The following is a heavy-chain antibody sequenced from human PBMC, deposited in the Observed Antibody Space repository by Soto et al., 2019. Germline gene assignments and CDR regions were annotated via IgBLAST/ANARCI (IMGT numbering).Heavy chain of an antibody. D-gene: IGHD4-17*01. CDR1: GFSLSTSGVG. V-gene: IGHV2-5*02. Sequence: QITLKESGPTLVKPTQTLTLTCTFSGFSLSTSGVGVGWIRQPPGKALEWLALIYWDDDKRYSPSLKSRLTITKDTSKNQVVLTMTNMDPVDTATYYCARHRYGAYGIDYWGQGTLVTVSS. CDR2: IYWDDDK. CDR3: ARHRYGAYGIDY. J-gene: IGHJ4*02.